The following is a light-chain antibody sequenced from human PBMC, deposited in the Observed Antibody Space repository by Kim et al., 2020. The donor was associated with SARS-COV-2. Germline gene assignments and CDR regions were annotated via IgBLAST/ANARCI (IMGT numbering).Light chain of an antibody. CDR1: KLGDKY. Sequence: SYELTQPPSVSVSPRQTASITCSGDKLGDKYACWYQQKPGQSPVLVIYQDNKRPSGIPERFSGSNSGNTATLTISGTHAMDEADYYCQAWDSSIVLFGGGTQLTVL. J-gene: IGLJ2*01. V-gene: IGLV3-1*01. CDR2: QDN. CDR3: QAWDSSIVL.